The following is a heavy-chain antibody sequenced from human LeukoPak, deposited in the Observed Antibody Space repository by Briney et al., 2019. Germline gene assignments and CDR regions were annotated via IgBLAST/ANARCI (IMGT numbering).Heavy chain of an antibody. J-gene: IGHJ6*03. Sequence: SETLSLTCTVSGGSISSYYWSWIRQPPGMGLECIGYIYYSGSTNYNPSLKSRVTMSVDTSKDQFSLKLSSVTAADTAVYYCARYYYGSGSYNYYYYYMDVWGKGTTVTVSS. V-gene: IGHV4-59*01. CDR2: IYYSGST. CDR3: ARYYYGSGSYNYYYYYMDV. CDR1: GGSISSYY. D-gene: IGHD3-10*01.